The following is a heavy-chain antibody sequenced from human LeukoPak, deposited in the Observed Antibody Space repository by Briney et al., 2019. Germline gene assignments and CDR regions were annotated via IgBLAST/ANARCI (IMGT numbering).Heavy chain of an antibody. J-gene: IGHJ3*02. CDR1: GFTFSSYA. CDR2: ISGSGGST. V-gene: IGHV3-23*01. D-gene: IGHD3-22*01. CDR3: AKDQYYYDSSGYYYAVPDAFDI. Sequence: GGSLRLSCAASGFTFSSYAMSWVRQAPGKGLEWVSAISGSGGSTYYADSVKGRFTISRDNSKNTLYLQMNSLRAEDTAVYYCAKDQYYYDSSGYYYAVPDAFDIWGQGTMVTVSS.